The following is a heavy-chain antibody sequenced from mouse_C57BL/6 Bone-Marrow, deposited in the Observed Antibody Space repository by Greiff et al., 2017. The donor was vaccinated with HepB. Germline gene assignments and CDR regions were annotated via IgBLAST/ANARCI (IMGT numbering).Heavy chain of an antibody. J-gene: IGHJ1*03. D-gene: IGHD2-2*01. CDR3: ARNGYDD. CDR1: GYAFSSSW. V-gene: IGHV1-82*01. Sequence: QVQLQQSGPELVKPGASVKISCKASGYAFSSSWMNWVKQRPGKGLEWIGRIYPGDGDTNYNGKFKGKATLTADKSSSTAYMQLSSLTSEDSAVYFCARNGYDDWGTGTTVTVSS. CDR2: IYPGDGDT.